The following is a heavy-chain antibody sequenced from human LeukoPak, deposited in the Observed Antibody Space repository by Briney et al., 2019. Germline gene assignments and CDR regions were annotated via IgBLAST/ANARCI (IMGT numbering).Heavy chain of an antibody. J-gene: IGHJ6*03. CDR3: AREGGGSGWTYYYYMDV. Sequence: ASVKVSCKASGYTFTSYDINWVRQATGQGLEWMGWMNPNSGNTGYAQKFQGRVTITRNTSISTAYMELSSLRSEDTAVYYCAREGGGSGWTYYYYMDVWGKGTTVTVSS. V-gene: IGHV1-8*03. CDR1: GYTFTSYD. CDR2: MNPNSGNT. D-gene: IGHD6-19*01.